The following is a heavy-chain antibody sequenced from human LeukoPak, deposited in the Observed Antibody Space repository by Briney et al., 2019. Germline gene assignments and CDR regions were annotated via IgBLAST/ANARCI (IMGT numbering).Heavy chain of an antibody. D-gene: IGHD2-2*01. CDR3: ARVSYGPAAIDYYGMDV. Sequence: SETLSLTCTVSGGSISSGDSYWSWIRQPPGKGLEWIGYIYYSGSTYYNPSLKSRVTISVDTSKNQFSLKLSSVTAADTAVYYCARVSYGPAAIDYYGMDVWGQGTTVTVSS. CDR2: IYYSGST. CDR1: GGSISSGDSY. J-gene: IGHJ6*02. V-gene: IGHV4-30-4*01.